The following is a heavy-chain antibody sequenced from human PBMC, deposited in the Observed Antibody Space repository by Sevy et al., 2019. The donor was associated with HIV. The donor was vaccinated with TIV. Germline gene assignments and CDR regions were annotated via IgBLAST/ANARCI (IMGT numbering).Heavy chain of an antibody. Sequence: GGSLRLSCAASGFTFSDYYMSWIRQAPGKGLEWVSYISSSGSTIYYEDSVKGRFTISRDNAKNSLYLQMNSLRAEDTAVYYCARGDRVLRYFDWFPSPYFDYWGQGTLVTVSS. CDR3: ARGDRVLRYFDWFPSPYFDY. CDR2: ISSSGSTI. J-gene: IGHJ4*02. D-gene: IGHD3-9*01. V-gene: IGHV3-11*01. CDR1: GFTFSDYY.